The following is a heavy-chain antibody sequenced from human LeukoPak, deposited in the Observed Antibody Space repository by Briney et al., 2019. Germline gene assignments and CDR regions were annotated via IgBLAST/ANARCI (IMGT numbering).Heavy chain of an antibody. D-gene: IGHD3-22*01. CDR3: AREDSSGYRDY. Sequence: PSETLSLTCAVSGGSISSYYWSWIRQPPGKGLEWIGYIYYSGSTNYNPSLKSRVTISVDTSKNQFSLKLSSVTAADTAVYYCAREDSSGYRDYWGQGTLVTVSS. J-gene: IGHJ4*02. CDR2: IYYSGST. CDR1: GGSISSYY. V-gene: IGHV4-59*01.